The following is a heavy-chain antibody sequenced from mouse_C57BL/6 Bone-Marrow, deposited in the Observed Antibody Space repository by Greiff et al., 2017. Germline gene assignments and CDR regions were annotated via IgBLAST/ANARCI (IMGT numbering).Heavy chain of an antibody. J-gene: IGHJ4*01. CDR2: ISYDGSN. V-gene: IGHV3-6*02. CDR3: ARGSDYGYPYYYAMDY. CDR1: GYSITSGYY. D-gene: IGHD1-2*01. Sequence: EVQLQQSGPGLVKPSQSLSLTCSVTGYSITSGYYWNWIRQFPGNKLEWMGYISYDGSNNYNPSLKNRISITRDTSKNQFFLKLNSVTTEDTATYYCARGSDYGYPYYYAMDYWGQGTSVTVSS.